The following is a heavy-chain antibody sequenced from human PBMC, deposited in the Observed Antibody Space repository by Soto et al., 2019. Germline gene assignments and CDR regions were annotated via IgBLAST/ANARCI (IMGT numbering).Heavy chain of an antibody. CDR3: AREAPPITTVTANCFDP. Sequence: ASVKVSCKASGYTFTGYYMHWVRQAPGQGLEWMGWINPNSGGTNYAQKFQGWVTMTRDTSISTAYMELSRLRSDDTAVYYCAREAPPITTVTANCFDPWGQGTLVTVSS. CDR2: INPNSGGT. V-gene: IGHV1-2*04. J-gene: IGHJ5*02. CDR1: GYTFTGYY. D-gene: IGHD4-17*01.